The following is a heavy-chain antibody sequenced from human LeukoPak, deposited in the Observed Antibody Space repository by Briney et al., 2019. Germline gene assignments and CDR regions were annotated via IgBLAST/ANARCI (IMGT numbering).Heavy chain of an antibody. CDR1: GFTFADHG. J-gene: IGHJ4*02. CDR3: ARDLSIAAAGIFDY. Sequence: GQSLRLSCAASGFTFADHGMSWVCQAPGKGLELVSGINMNCGRSAYADSVKGRFTISRDNAKNSLYLQMNSLRAEDTALYYCARDLSIAAAGIFDYGGQGSLVTVSS. D-gene: IGHD6-13*01. CDR2: INMNCGRS. V-gene: IGHV3-20*04.